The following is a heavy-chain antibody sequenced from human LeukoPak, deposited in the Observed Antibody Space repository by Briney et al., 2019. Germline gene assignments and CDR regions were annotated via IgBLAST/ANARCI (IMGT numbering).Heavy chain of an antibody. Sequence: SQTLSLTCTVSGGSISSGDYYWSWIRQPPGKGLEWIGYIYYSGSTYYNPSLKSRVTISVDTSKNQFSLKLSSVTAADTAVYYCARERGYCSSTSCHFDYWGQGTLVTVSS. CDR1: GGSISSGDYY. CDR2: IYYSGST. CDR3: ARERGYCSSTSCHFDY. J-gene: IGHJ4*02. V-gene: IGHV4-30-4*01. D-gene: IGHD2-2*01.